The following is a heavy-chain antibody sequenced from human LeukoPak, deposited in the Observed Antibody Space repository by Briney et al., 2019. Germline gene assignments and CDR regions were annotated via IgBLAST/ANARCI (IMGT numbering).Heavy chain of an antibody. D-gene: IGHD6-19*01. V-gene: IGHV3-11*06. Sequence: GGSLRPSWAASGFTFSDYYMSWIRQAPGKGLEWVSYISSSSSYTNYADSVKGRFTISRDNAKNSLYLQMNSLRAEDTAVYYCARRRYSSGWYVDYWGQGTLVTVSS. J-gene: IGHJ4*02. CDR2: ISSSSSYT. CDR3: ARRRYSSGWYVDY. CDR1: GFTFSDYY.